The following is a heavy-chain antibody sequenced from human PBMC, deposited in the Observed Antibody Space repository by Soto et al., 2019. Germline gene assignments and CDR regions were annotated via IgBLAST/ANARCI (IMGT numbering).Heavy chain of an antibody. CDR1: GFTFSRYG. D-gene: IGHD1-20*01. J-gene: IGHJ3*02. CDR2: ISYDGSYK. Sequence: QVQLVESGGGVVQPGRSLRLSCAASGFTFSRYGMHWVRQAPGKGLEWVAVISYDGSYKYYADSVKGRFTISSDNSKTTLYLQMNSLRADDTAVYYCAKNNWNDVADAFDIWGQGTMVTVSS. V-gene: IGHV3-30*18. CDR3: AKNNWNDVADAFDI.